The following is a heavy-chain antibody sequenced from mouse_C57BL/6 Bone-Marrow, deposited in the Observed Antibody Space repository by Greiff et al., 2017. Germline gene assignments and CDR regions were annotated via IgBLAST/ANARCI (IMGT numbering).Heavy chain of an antibody. CDR2: INPSSGYT. CDR3: ARPLGTSFDY. CDR1: GYTFTSYT. V-gene: IGHV1-4*01. J-gene: IGHJ2*01. D-gene: IGHD3-1*01. Sequence: VQLQQSGAELARPGASVKMSCKASGYTFTSYTMHWVKQRPGQGLEWIGYINPSSGYTKYNQKFKDKATLTADKSSSTAYMQLSSLTSEDSAVYYCARPLGTSFDYWGQGTTLTVSS.